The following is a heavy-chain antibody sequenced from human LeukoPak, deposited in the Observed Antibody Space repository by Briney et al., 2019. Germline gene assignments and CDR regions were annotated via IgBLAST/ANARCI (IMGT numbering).Heavy chain of an antibody. CDR2: ISSSSSPI. Sequence: GESLRLSCAASGFTFTTYSMNWVRQAPGKGLEWVSFISSSSSPIFYADSVKGRFTISRDNAKNSLYLQMNSLRAEDTAVYYCARKYCSSTSCYFTNMDVWGKGTTVTVSS. CDR1: GFTFTTYS. J-gene: IGHJ6*03. D-gene: IGHD2-2*01. CDR3: ARKYCSSTSCYFTNMDV. V-gene: IGHV3-48*01.